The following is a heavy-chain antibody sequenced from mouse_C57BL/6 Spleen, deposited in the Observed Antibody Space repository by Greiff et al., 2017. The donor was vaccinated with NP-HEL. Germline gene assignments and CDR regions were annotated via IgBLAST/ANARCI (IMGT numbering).Heavy chain of an antibody. CDR3: ARKLVATPGYAMDY. CDR1: GFSLTSYG. J-gene: IGHJ4*01. V-gene: IGHV2-2*01. Sequence: QVQLKQSGPGLVQPSQSLSITCTVSGFSLTSYGVHWVRQSPGKGLEWLGVIWSGGSTDYNAAFISRLSISKDNSKSQVFFKMNSLQADDTAIYYCARKLVATPGYAMDYWGQGTSVTVSS. CDR2: IWSGGST. D-gene: IGHD1-1*01.